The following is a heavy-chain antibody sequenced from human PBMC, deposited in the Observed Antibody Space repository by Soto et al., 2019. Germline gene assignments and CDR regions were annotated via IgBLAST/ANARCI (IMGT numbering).Heavy chain of an antibody. J-gene: IGHJ4*02. Sequence: QVQLVESGGGLLKPGGSLRLSCAASGFSCGDSYMSWIRQSAGKGLEWLSYISGGSSYTKYAESVKGRFTISRDNARRSLFLPVNGLRADDTAIYYGAKTRVADSGYYFDHCGQGTMVTVS. V-gene: IGHV3-11*05. D-gene: IGHD3-10*01. CDR3: AKTRVADSGYYFDH. CDR2: ISGGSSYT. CDR1: GFSCGDSY.